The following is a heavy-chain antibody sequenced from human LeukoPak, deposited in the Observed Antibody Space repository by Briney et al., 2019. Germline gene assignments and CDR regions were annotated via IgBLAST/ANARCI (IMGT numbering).Heavy chain of an antibody. D-gene: IGHD3-10*01. CDR3: ARDKSPGSGYYMDV. V-gene: IGHV3-23*01. Sequence: GGSLRLSCAVSGITLSNYGMSWVRQAPGKGLEWVAGISDSGGRTNYADSVKGRLTISRDNPKNTLYLQMNSLRAEDTAVYYCARDKSPGSGYYMDVWGKGTTVTVSS. CDR1: GITLSNYG. CDR2: ISDSGGRT. J-gene: IGHJ6*03.